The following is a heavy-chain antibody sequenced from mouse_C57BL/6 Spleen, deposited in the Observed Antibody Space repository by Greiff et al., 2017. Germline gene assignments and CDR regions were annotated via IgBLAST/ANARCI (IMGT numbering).Heavy chain of an antibody. J-gene: IGHJ1*03. V-gene: IGHV1-22*01. CDR2: INPNNGGT. CDR3: ARKVVASYWYFDV. CDR1: GYTFTDYN. Sequence: VHVKQSGPELVKPGASVKMSCKASGYTFTDYNMHWVKQSHGKSLEWIGYINPNNGGTSYNQKFKGKATLTVNKSSSTAYMELRSLTSEDSAVYYCARKVVASYWYFDVWGTGTTVTVSS. D-gene: IGHD1-1*01.